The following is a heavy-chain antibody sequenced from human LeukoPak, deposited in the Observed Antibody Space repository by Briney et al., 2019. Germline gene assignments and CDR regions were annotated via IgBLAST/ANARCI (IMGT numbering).Heavy chain of an antibody. V-gene: IGHV4-39*01. CDR1: GGSISSSSYY. D-gene: IGHD5-18*01. Sequence: PSETLSLTCTVSGGSISSSSYYWGWIRQPPGKGLEWIGSIYYSGSTYYNPSLKSRVTISADTSKNQFSLKLSSVTAADTAVYYCARGLYNYGHGDYWGQGTLATVSS. CDR2: IYYSGST. J-gene: IGHJ4*02. CDR3: ARGLYNYGHGDY.